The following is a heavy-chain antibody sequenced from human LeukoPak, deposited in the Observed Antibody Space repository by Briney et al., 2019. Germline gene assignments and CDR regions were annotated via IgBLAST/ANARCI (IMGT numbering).Heavy chain of an antibody. CDR1: GFTFSDYW. Sequence: GGSLRLSCAASGFTFSDYWMSWVRQAPGKGLEWVGQIKEDGSEKYYADSVKGRFTISRDNARNSVYLQMNSLRAEDTAVYYCARDSPGTTFDHWGQGTLVTVST. V-gene: IGHV3-7*01. CDR3: ARDSPGTTFDH. J-gene: IGHJ5*02. D-gene: IGHD1-7*01. CDR2: IKEDGSEK.